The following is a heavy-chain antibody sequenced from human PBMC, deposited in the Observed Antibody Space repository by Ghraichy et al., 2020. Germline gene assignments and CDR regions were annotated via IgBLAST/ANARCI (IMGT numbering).Heavy chain of an antibody. CDR3: ARTADNWFDP. V-gene: IGHV5-51*01. CDR2: IYPGDSDT. J-gene: IGHJ5*02. CDR1: GYSFTSYW. Sequence: GESLNISCKGSGYSFTSYWIGWVRQMPGKGLECMVIIYPGDSDTRYSPSFQGQVTISADKSISTAYLQWSSLKASDTAMYYCARTADNWFDPWGQGTLVTVSS.